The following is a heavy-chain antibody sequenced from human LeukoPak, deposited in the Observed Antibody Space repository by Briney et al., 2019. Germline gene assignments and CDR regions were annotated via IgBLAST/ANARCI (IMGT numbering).Heavy chain of an antibody. V-gene: IGHV3-30-3*01. Sequence: GGSLRLSCAASGFTFSSYAMHWVRQAPGKGLEWVAVISYDGSNKYYAGSVKGRFTISRDNSKNTLYLQMNSLRAEDTAVYYCARGASPSPYDTWDYWGQGTLVTVSS. J-gene: IGHJ4*02. D-gene: IGHD3-22*01. CDR1: GFTFSSYA. CDR2: ISYDGSNK. CDR3: ARGASPSPYDTWDY.